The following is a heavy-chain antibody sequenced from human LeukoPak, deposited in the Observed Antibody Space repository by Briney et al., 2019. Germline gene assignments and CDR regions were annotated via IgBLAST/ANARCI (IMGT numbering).Heavy chain of an antibody. Sequence: GGSLRLSCAASGLTFRNDWMVWVRQAPGKGLEWVGRIKSKPSGGTADYGAPVKGRFSISRDDSKNTIYLQMSSVRIEDTAVYYCTKDLPYTGGWALNYWGQGTLVTVSS. D-gene: IGHD6-19*01. V-gene: IGHV3-15*01. J-gene: IGHJ4*02. CDR3: TKDLPYTGGWALNY. CDR2: IKSKPSGGTA. CDR1: GLTFRNDW.